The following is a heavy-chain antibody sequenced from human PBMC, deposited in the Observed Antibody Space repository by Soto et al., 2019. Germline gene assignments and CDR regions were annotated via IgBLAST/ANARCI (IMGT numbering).Heavy chain of an antibody. D-gene: IGHD2-21*01. J-gene: IGHJ6*02. Sequence: GGSLRLSCAASGFTFSSYSMNWVRQAPGKGLEWVSSISSSSYIYYADSVKGRFTISRDNAKNSLYLQMNSLRAEDTAVYYCASHIVVVFFTDTTGYYYGMDVWGQGSTVPVSS. V-gene: IGHV3-21*01. CDR2: ISSSSYI. CDR3: ASHIVVVFFTDTTGYYYGMDV. CDR1: GFTFSSYS.